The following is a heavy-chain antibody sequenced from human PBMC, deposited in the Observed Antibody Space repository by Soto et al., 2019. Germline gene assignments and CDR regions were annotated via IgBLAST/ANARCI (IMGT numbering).Heavy chain of an antibody. D-gene: IGHD3-10*01. CDR1: GDTFSFYS. J-gene: IGHJ4*02. CDR2: INPILRMA. V-gene: IGHV1-69*02. Sequence: QVQLVQSGAEGKKPGSSVKVSCKASGDTFSFYSINWVRQAPGLGLEWMGRINPILRMANYAQRFQGRVTMTADKSTSTAYMELSSLRSEDTAMYYCASSYGSGYRAFDYWGQGALVTVSS. CDR3: ASSYGSGYRAFDY.